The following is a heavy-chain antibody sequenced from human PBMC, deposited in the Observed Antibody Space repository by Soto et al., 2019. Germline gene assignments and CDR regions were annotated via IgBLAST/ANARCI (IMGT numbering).Heavy chain of an antibody. CDR1: GGSISTSNW. J-gene: IGHJ4*02. CDR2: VYRTGST. Sequence: SETLSLTCAVSGGSISTSNWWSWVRQPPGKGLEWIGEVYRTGSTNYNPSLESRVTVSIDKSKNQFSLKLTSVTAADTAVYYCARARATIAEAAIFDCWGQGTLVT. D-gene: IGHD6-13*01. V-gene: IGHV4-4*02. CDR3: ARARATIAEAAIFDC.